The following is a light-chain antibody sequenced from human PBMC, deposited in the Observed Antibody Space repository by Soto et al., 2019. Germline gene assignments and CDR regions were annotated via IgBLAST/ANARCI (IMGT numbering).Light chain of an antibody. V-gene: IGKV3-20*01. CDR2: GAS. CDR1: QSVSSSY. J-gene: IGKJ4*01. Sequence: EIVLTQSPGTLSLSPGERATLSCRASQSVSSSYLAWYQQKPGQAPRLLIYGASSRATGIPDRFSGSGSGKDFTLTISRLEPEDFAGYYCQQYGSSPSLTFGGGTKVEIK. CDR3: QQYGSSPSLT.